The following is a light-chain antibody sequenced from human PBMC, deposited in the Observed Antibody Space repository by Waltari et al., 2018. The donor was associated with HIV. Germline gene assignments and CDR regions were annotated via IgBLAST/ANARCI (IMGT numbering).Light chain of an antibody. Sequence: SYELTQPPSVSVSPGQTARITCPGDALPKQYAYWYQQKPGQAPVLVIYKDTERRSGIPERFSGSSSGTTVTLTISGVQAEDEADYYCQSADSSGNYRVFGGGTKLTVL. CDR3: QSADSSGNYRV. CDR2: KDT. V-gene: IGLV3-25*03. J-gene: IGLJ3*02. CDR1: ALPKQY.